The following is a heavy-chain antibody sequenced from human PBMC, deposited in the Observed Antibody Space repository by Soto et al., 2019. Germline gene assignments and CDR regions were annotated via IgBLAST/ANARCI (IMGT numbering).Heavy chain of an antibody. CDR3: AKDLRYCSGGSCYSSPLYYYYGMDV. CDR2: ISYDGSNK. J-gene: IGHJ6*02. D-gene: IGHD2-15*01. V-gene: IGHV3-30*18. Sequence: PGGSLRLSCAASGFTFSSYGMHWVRQAPGKGLEWVAVISYDGSNKYYADSVKGRFTISRDNSKNTLYLQMNSLRAEDTAVYYCAKDLRYCSGGSCYSSPLYYYYGMDVWGQGTTVTVSS. CDR1: GFTFSSYG.